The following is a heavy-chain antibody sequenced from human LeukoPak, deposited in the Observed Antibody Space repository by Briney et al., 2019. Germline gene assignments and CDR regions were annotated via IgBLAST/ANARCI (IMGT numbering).Heavy chain of an antibody. V-gene: IGHV1-18*04. CDR1: GYTFTSLY. Sequence: ASVKVSCKTSGYTFTSLYIHWVRQAPGQVLEWMGRIDPNRGDTKYAQKLQGRVTMTTDTSTSTAYMELRSLKSDDTAVYYCVRGILSDDTLTGPWGQGTLVTVSS. D-gene: IGHD3-9*01. CDR2: IDPNRGDT. CDR3: VRGILSDDTLTGP. J-gene: IGHJ5*02.